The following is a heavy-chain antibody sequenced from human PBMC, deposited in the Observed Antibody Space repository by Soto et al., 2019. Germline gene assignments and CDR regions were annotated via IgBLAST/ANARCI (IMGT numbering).Heavy chain of an antibody. V-gene: IGHV4-34*01. J-gene: IGHJ4*02. CDR1: GGSVSGNY. CDR2: INHSGST. D-gene: IGHD2-15*01. CDR3: ASLDCGGGSCYFDY. Sequence: SETLSLTXAVYGGSVSGNYWSWIRQPPGKGLEWIGEINHSGSTNYNPSLKSRVSISLDTSKNQFSLKLSSVTAADTAVYYCASLDCGGGSCYFDYWGQGTVVTVSS.